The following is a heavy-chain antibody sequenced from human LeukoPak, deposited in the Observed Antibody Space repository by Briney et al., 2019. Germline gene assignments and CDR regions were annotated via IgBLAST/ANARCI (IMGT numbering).Heavy chain of an antibody. Sequence: PGGSLRLSCEASGFTFSRFAMHWVRQAPGTGLEYISDINSNGDYTYYADSVKGRFTISRDNSRNTLYLQLSSLRAEDTAVYYCVTDAIGTITGMDVWGQGTTVTVSS. CDR2: INSNGDYT. CDR1: GFTFSRFA. J-gene: IGHJ6*02. CDR3: VTDAIGTITGMDV. V-gene: IGHV3-64D*09. D-gene: IGHD5-12*01.